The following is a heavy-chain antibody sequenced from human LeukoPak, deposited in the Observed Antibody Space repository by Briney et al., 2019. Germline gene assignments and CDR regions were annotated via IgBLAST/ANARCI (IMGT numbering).Heavy chain of an antibody. CDR3: ARISTVTTPIDY. CDR2: IYHSGNT. D-gene: IGHD4-17*01. CDR1: GGSFSGYY. J-gene: IGHJ4*02. Sequence: TSETLSLTCAVYGGSFSGYYWSWIRQPPGKGLQWIGIIYHSGNTYYNPSLNSRVTISIDTSKNQFFLKLSYVTAADTAVYYCARISTVTTPIDYWGQGTLVTVSS. V-gene: IGHV4-34*01.